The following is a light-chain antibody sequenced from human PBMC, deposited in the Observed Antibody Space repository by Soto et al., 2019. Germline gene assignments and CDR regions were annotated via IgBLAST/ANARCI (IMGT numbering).Light chain of an antibody. V-gene: IGKV1-27*01. CDR2: GAS. CDR1: QGISNF. Sequence: IQMTQSPSTLSASVGDRVTITCRASQGISNFLAWYQQKPGKVPNLLIYGASTLQSGVPSRFSASGSGTDFTLTISSLQPDDFATYYCQQYNSYSTFGQGTKVEIK. J-gene: IGKJ1*01. CDR3: QQYNSYST.